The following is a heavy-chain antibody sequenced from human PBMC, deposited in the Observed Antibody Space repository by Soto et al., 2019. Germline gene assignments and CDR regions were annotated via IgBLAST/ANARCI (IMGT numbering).Heavy chain of an antibody. CDR2: ISGSGGST. CDR1: GFTFSSYA. CDR3: AKPPEDSSSWYVPLYYYGMDV. V-gene: IGHV3-23*01. D-gene: IGHD6-13*01. J-gene: IGHJ6*02. Sequence: PGGSLRLSCAASGFTFSSYAMSWVLQAPGKGLEWVSAISGSGGSTYYADSVKGRFTISRDNSKNTLYLQMNSLRAEDTAVYYCAKPPEDSSSWYVPLYYYGMDVWGQGTTVTVYS.